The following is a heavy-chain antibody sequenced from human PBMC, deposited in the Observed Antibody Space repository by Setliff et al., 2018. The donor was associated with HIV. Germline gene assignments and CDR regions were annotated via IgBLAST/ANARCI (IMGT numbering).Heavy chain of an antibody. CDR1: GGSISSGYYY. V-gene: IGHV4-61*02. D-gene: IGHD4-17*01. J-gene: IGHJ3*02. CDR3: ARGGMTTVLGDTFDI. CDR2: MYTTGST. Sequence: SETLSLTCTVSGGSISSGYYYWSWIRQPAGKGLEWIGRMYTTGSTNYNSSLKSRVTISLDTSKNQFSLKLTSVTAADTAVYYCARGGMTTVLGDTFDIWGQGTMVTVSS.